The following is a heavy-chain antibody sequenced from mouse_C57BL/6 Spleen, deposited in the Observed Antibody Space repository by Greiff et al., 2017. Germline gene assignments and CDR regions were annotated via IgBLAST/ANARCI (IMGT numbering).Heavy chain of an antibody. CDR3: ARQGGGDAMDY. CDR2: IWSDGST. Sequence: VQLVESGPGLVTPSQCLSITCTVSGFSFTSYGVHWVRQPPGKGLEWLVMIWSDGSTTYNSAHKSRLSISKDNNKRQDFSQMNSLQTDDTTMYYCARQGGGDAMDYWGQGTSVTVSS. V-gene: IGHV2-6-1*01. J-gene: IGHJ4*01. CDR1: GFSFTSYG.